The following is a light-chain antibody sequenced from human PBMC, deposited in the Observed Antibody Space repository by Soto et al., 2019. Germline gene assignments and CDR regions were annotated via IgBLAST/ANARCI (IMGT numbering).Light chain of an antibody. J-gene: IGKJ5*01. CDR2: AAS. Sequence: DIQLTQSPSFLSASVGDRVTLTCWASQGINTYLAWYQQKPGKTPKLLVYAASTLQSGVPSRFSGSGSGTEFTLTISSLQPEDFATYYCQQLDNYPITFGQGTRLDIK. V-gene: IGKV1-9*01. CDR1: QGINTY. CDR3: QQLDNYPIT.